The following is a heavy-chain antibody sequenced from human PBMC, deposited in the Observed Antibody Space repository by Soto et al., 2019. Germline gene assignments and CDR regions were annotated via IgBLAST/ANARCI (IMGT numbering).Heavy chain of an antibody. J-gene: IGHJ4*02. CDR1: GFTFSSYS. CDR2: ISSSSSYI. V-gene: IGHV3-21*01. D-gene: IGHD4-17*01. CDR3: ARGPDYGDYLFDY. Sequence: EVQLVESGGGLVKPGGSLRLSCAASGFTFSSYSMNWVRQAPGKGLEWVSSISSSSSYICYADSVKGRFTISRDNAKNSLYLQMNSLRAEDTAVYYCARGPDYGDYLFDYWGQGTLVTVSS.